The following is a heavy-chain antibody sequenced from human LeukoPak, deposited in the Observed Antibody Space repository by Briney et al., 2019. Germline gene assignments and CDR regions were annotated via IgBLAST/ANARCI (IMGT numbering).Heavy chain of an antibody. CDR2: IYHSGAT. CDR1: GDSVTSSNW. Sequence: PSETLSLTCAVSGDSVTSSNWWSWVRQPPGKGLEWIGEIYHSGATNYNPSLKSRVTISVDTSKNQFSLKLSSVTAADTAVYYCARDGAYYDFWSGSVLAAEYFQHWGQGTLVTVSS. D-gene: IGHD3-3*01. CDR3: ARDGAYYDFWSGSVLAAEYFQH. J-gene: IGHJ1*01. V-gene: IGHV4-4*02.